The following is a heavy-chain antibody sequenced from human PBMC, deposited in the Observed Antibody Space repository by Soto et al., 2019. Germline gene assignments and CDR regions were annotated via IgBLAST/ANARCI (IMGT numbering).Heavy chain of an antibody. D-gene: IGHD5-12*01. CDR3: AKDEGYSGYDYFDY. Sequence: EVQLVESGGGLVQPGRSLRLSCAASGFTFDDYAMHWVRQAPGKGLEWVSGISWHSGSIGYADSVKGRFTISRDNAKNSLYLQMNSLRAEDTALYYCAKDEGYSGYDYFDYWGQGTLVTVSS. CDR1: GFTFDDYA. V-gene: IGHV3-9*01. CDR2: ISWHSGSI. J-gene: IGHJ4*02.